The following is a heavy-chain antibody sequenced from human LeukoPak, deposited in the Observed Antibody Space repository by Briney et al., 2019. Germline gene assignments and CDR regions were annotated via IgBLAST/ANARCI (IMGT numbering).Heavy chain of an antibody. CDR1: GASISSHNW. V-gene: IGHV4-4*02. CDR2: IYHSGST. Sequence: SETLSLTCAVSGASISSHNWWWSWVRQPPGKGLEWIGEIYHSGSTNYNPSLKSRVTMSVDKSKNQFSLNLSSVTAADAAVYYCARGYGYDFWSGYYGGYMDVWGKGTTVTVSS. J-gene: IGHJ6*03. CDR3: ARGYGYDFWSGYYGGYMDV. D-gene: IGHD3-3*01.